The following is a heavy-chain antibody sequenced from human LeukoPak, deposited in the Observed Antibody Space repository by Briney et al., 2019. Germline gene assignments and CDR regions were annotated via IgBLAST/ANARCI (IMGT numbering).Heavy chain of an antibody. V-gene: IGHV4-61*02. D-gene: IGHD4-11*01. Sequence: SETLSLTCTVSGGSFSSGIYYWSWIRQSAAKGLEWIGRIYTSDSTFYNPSFKSRVTISLDTSMNQFFLKLTSMTVADTAVYYCARERLQNRGWFDPWGQGTLVTVSS. CDR3: ARERLQNRGWFDP. CDR2: IYTSDST. J-gene: IGHJ5*02. CDR1: GGSFSSGIYY.